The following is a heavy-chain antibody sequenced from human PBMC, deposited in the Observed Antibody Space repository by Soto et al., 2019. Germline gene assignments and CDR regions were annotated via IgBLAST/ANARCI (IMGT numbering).Heavy chain of an antibody. D-gene: IGHD3-3*01. CDR3: ATGNVDSMLEY. CDR1: DGSISTYDW. Sequence: QVQLHESGPGLVKPSETLSLTCVVSDGSISTYDWWTWVRQPPGKGLEWIGKMFHSGGADYSPSLKSRVTISADSSKNHFSLRLTAVTAADTAVYSCATGNVDSMLEYWGQGTQVAVSS. V-gene: IGHV4-4*02. CDR2: MFHSGGA. J-gene: IGHJ4*02.